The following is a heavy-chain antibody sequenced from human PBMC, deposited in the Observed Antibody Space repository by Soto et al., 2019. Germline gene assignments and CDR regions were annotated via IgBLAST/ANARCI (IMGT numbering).Heavy chain of an antibody. CDR3: ARGGWLLPSPSGFDY. D-gene: IGHD3-22*01. Sequence: KTSETLSLTCTVSGGSISSYYWSWIRQPPGKGLEWIGYIYYSGSTNYNPSLKSRVTISVDTSKNQFSLKLSSVTAADTAVYYCARGGWLLPSPSGFDYWGQGTLVTVSS. CDR2: IYYSGST. J-gene: IGHJ4*02. CDR1: GGSISSYY. V-gene: IGHV4-59*01.